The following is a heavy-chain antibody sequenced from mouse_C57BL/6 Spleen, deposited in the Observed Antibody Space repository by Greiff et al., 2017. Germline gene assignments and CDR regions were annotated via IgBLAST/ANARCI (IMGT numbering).Heavy chain of an antibody. D-gene: IGHD2-12*01. V-gene: IGHV6-3*01. CDR1: GFTFSNYW. CDR3: TVDYKAY. J-gene: IGHJ3*01. CDR2: IRLKSDNYAT. Sequence: DVLLVESGGGLVQPGGSMKLSCVASGFTFSNYWMNWVRQSPEKGLEWVAQIRLKSDNYATRYAESVKGRFTISRDDSKSSVYLQMNNLRAEDTGIYYCTVDYKAYWGQGTLVTVSA.